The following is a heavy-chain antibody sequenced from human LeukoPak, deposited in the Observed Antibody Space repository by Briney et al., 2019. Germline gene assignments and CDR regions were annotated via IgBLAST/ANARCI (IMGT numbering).Heavy chain of an antibody. J-gene: IGHJ4*02. CDR3: AKGRGTTVTSAANY. V-gene: IGHV3-23*01. Sequence: LRRPLSLTCTVSGGSISGYYWSWVRQAPGKGLEWVSSISGSNDNTYYADSVKDRFTISRDNSKNTLSLQMNSLRAEDTAVYYCAKGRGTTVTSAANYWGQGTLVTVSS. D-gene: IGHD4-17*01. CDR1: GGSISGYY. CDR2: ISGSNDNT.